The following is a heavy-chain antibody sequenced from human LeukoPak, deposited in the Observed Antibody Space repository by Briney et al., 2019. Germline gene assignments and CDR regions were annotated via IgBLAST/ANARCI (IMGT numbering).Heavy chain of an antibody. V-gene: IGHV3-9*01. J-gene: IGHJ4*02. D-gene: IGHD4-17*01. CDR2: ISWYSGSL. CDR3: AKDMGHYGDYGAFDY. Sequence: GGSLRLSCAASGFTFDDYAMHWVRQAPGEGLGWVSGISWYSGSLGYADSVKGRFTISRDNAKNSLYLQMNSLRGEATALYYCAKDMGHYGDYGAFDYWGQGTLVTVSS. CDR1: GFTFDDYA.